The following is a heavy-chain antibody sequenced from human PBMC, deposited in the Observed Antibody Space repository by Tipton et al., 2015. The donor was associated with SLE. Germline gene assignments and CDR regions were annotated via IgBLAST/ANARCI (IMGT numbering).Heavy chain of an antibody. Sequence: TLSLTCTVSGGSISSYYWSWIRQPPGKGLEWIGYIYHSGSTYYNPSLKSRVTISVDTSKNQFSLKLSSVTAADTAVYYCARREVTTFDYWGQGTLVTVSS. J-gene: IGHJ4*02. CDR1: GGSISSYY. CDR3: ARREVTTFDY. V-gene: IGHV4-59*08. D-gene: IGHD1-1*01. CDR2: IYHSGST.